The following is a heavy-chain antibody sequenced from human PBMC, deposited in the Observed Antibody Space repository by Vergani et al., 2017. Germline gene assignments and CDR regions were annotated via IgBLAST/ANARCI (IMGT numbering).Heavy chain of an antibody. CDR1: GITFKNAW. CDR3: YTDYHDY. Sequence: EVQVVESGGGWINPGGSLSLSCVVSGITFKNAWINWVRQAPGKGLEWIGRIRSKNDGGTADYAAPLKGRFTISRDDSKDSAFLLVNNLKTEDTAVYFCYTDYHDYWGQGTLVTVSS. D-gene: IGHD2-2*02. J-gene: IGHJ4*02. V-gene: IGHV3-15*07. CDR2: IRSKNDGGTA.